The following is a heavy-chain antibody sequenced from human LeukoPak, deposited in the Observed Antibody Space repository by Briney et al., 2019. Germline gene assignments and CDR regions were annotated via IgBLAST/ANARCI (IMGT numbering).Heavy chain of an antibody. CDR1: GYTFTSYG. CDR3: ARDQGDYYDSSGLDY. D-gene: IGHD3-22*01. Sequence: ASVKVSCKASGYTFTSYGISWVRQAPGQGLERMGWISAYNGNTNYAQKLQGRVTMTTDTSTSTAYMELRSLRSDDTAVYYCARDQGDYYDSSGLDYWGQGTLVTVSS. J-gene: IGHJ4*02. V-gene: IGHV1-18*01. CDR2: ISAYNGNT.